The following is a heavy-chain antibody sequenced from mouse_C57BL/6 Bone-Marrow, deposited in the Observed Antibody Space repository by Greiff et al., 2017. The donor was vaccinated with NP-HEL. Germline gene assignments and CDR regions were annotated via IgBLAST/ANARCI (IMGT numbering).Heavy chain of an antibody. CDR3: AREDTTVVADWYFDV. J-gene: IGHJ1*03. Sequence: VQRVESGPGLVAPSQSLSITCTVSGFSLTSYAISWVRQPPGKGLEWLGVIWTGGGTNYNSALKSRLSISKDNSKSQVFLKMNSLQTDDTARYYCAREDTTVVADWYFDVWGTGTTVTVSS. CDR2: IWTGGGT. V-gene: IGHV2-9-1*01. CDR1: GFSLTSYA. D-gene: IGHD1-1*01.